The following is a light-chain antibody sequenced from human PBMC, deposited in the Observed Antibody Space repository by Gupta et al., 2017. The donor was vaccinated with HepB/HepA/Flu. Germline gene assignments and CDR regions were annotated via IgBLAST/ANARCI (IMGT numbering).Light chain of an antibody. J-gene: IGLJ2*01. CDR1: NIGSKS. V-gene: IGLV3-21*04. Sequence: SYVLTQPPSVSVAPGKTARITRGGNNIGSKSVHWYQQKPGQAPVLVIYYDSDRPSGIPERFSGSNSGNTATLTISRVEAGDEADYYCQVWDSSSDHVVFGGGTKLTVL. CDR3: QVWDSSSDHVV. CDR2: YDS.